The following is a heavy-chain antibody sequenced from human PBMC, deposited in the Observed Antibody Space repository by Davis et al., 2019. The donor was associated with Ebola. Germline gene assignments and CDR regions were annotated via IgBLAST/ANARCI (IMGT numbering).Heavy chain of an antibody. CDR1: GFTFSGSA. J-gene: IGHJ4*02. CDR3: TMAQGLLDH. CDR2: FRSKANSYAT. Sequence: GESLKISCAASGFTFSGSAMHWVRQASGKGLAWVGRFRSKANSYATAYAASVKGRFTISRDDSKNTAYLQMNSLKTEDTAVYYCTMAQGLLDHWGQGTLVTVSS. D-gene: IGHD5-12*01. V-gene: IGHV3-73*01.